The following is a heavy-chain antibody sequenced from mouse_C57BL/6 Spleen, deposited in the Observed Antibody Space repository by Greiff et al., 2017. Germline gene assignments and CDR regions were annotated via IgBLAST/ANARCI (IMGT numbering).Heavy chain of an antibody. D-gene: IGHD1-1*01. Sequence: QVQLQQPGAELVRPGTSVKLSCKASGYTFTSYWMHWVKQRPGQGLEWIGVIDPSDSYTNYNQKFKGKATLTVDTSSSTAYMQLSSLTSEDSAVYYCARSSTVVATGAMGYSGEENS. CDR3: ARSSTVVATGAMGY. J-gene: IGHJ4*01. CDR1: GYTFTSYW. V-gene: IGHV1-59*01. CDR2: IDPSDSYT.